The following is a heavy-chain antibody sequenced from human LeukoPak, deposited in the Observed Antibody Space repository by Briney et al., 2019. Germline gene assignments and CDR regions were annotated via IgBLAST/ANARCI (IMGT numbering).Heavy chain of an antibody. CDR3: ARGHYDVLAASYKWTPDY. CDR1: GFTFNTFN. J-gene: IGHJ4*02. CDR2: ITSGGDYI. Sequence: GGSLRLSCAASGFTFNTFNMNWVRQAPGKGLEWVSSITSGGDYIYYADSVEGRFTTSRDNAKNSLSLQLNSLRVEDTAVYYCARGHYDVLAASYKWTPDYWGQGTLVTVSS. D-gene: IGHD3-9*01. V-gene: IGHV3-21*01.